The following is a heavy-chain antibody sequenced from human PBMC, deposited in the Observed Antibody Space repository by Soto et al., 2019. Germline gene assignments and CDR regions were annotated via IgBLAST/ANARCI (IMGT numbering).Heavy chain of an antibody. CDR2: ISSSSSDI. CDR3: ARGGPTMVRGVIYYYYYMDV. V-gene: IGHV3-21*01. J-gene: IGHJ6*03. D-gene: IGHD3-10*01. Sequence: EVQLVESGGGLVKPGGSLRLSCAASGFTFSSYSMNWVRQAPGKGLEWVSSISSSSSDIYYADSVEGSFTISRDNAKNSRYMQMNSLRAEDTAVYYCARGGPTMVRGVIYYYYYMDVWGKGTTVTVSS. CDR1: GFTFSSYS.